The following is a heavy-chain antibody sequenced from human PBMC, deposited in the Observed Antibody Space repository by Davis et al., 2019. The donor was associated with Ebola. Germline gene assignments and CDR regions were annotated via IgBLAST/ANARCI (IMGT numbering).Heavy chain of an antibody. CDR1: GGSFSGYY. J-gene: IGHJ6*02. V-gene: IGHV4-34*01. Sequence: PSETLSLTCAVYGGSFSGYYWSWIRQPPGKGLEWIGEINHSGSTNYNPSLKSRVTISVDTSKNQFSLKLSSVTAADTAVYYCARQSDYPYYYGMDVWGQGTTVTVSS. D-gene: IGHD4-17*01. CDR3: ARQSDYPYYYGMDV. CDR2: INHSGST.